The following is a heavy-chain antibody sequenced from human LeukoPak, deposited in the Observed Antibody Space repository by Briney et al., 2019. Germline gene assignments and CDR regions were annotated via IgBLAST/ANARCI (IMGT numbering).Heavy chain of an antibody. CDR1: GGSFSGYY. V-gene: IGHV4-34*01. CDR2: INHSGST. D-gene: IGHD6-13*01. J-gene: IGHJ4*02. Sequence: SETLSLTCAVYGGSFSGYYWRSIRQPPGKGLEWIGEINHSGSTNYNPSLKSRVTISVDTSKNQFSLKLSSVTAADTAVYYCARPSYSSSSIYYFDYWGQGTLVTVSS. CDR3: ARPSYSSSSIYYFDY.